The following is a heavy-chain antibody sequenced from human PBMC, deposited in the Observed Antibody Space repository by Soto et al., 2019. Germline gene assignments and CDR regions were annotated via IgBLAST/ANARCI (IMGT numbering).Heavy chain of an antibody. Sequence: EVQVSESGGGLVQPGGSLRLSCAASGLTFSKADMSWVRQAPGKGLEWVSSITGSGGNTYYADSVKGRFTVSRDNSKNTLFLQMNSLRVDDTAMYYCATHWWDHWGQGTVVTVS. J-gene: IGHJ5*02. CDR3: ATHWWDH. CDR2: ITGSGGNT. CDR1: GLTFSKAD. V-gene: IGHV3-23*01.